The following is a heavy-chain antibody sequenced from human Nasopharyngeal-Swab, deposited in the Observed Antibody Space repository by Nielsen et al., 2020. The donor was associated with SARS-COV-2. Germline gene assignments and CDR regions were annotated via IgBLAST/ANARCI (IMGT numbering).Heavy chain of an antibody. Sequence: GESLKISCAASGFTFSSYGMHWVRQAPGKGLEWVAVISYDGSNKYYADSVKGRFTISRDNAKNSLYLQMNSLRAEDTAVYYCARARGYSGYDYGGDWGQGTLVTVSS. J-gene: IGHJ4*02. CDR2: ISYDGSNK. CDR3: ARARGYSGYDYGGD. V-gene: IGHV3-30*03. CDR1: GFTFSSYG. D-gene: IGHD5-12*01.